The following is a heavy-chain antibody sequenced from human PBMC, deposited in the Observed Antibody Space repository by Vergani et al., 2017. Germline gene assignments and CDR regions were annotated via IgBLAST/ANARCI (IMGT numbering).Heavy chain of an antibody. V-gene: IGHV5-51*01. CDR2: IYPGDSDT. D-gene: IGHD3-22*01. CDR1: GYSFTSYW. Sequence: EVQLVQSGAEVKKPGESLKISCKGSGYSFTSYWIGWERQMPGKGLEWMGIIYPGDSDTRYSPSFQGQVTISADKSIRTAYLQWSSLKASDTAMYYCARRSGYYDSSGAQDAFDIWGQGTMVTVSS. J-gene: IGHJ3*02. CDR3: ARRSGYYDSSGAQDAFDI.